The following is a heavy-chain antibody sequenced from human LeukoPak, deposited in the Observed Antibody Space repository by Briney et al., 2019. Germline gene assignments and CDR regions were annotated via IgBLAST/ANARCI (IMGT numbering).Heavy chain of an antibody. J-gene: IGHJ4*02. CDR1: GGSIGFYC. CDR2: VYYNGSS. V-gene: IGHV4-59*01. D-gene: IGHD3-10*01. Sequence: SSETLSLTCTVSGGSIGFYCWSWIRQPPGKGLEWIGCVYYNGSSNYNPSLKSRVTISVDTSKIQFSLKLSSVTAADTAVYYCARSIKRGLFDYWGQGSLVTVSS. CDR3: ARSIKRGLFDY.